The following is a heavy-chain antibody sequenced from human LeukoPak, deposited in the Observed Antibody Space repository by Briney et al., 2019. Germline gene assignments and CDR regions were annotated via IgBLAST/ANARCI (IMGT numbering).Heavy chain of an antibody. Sequence: SETLSLTCAVYGGSFSGYYWSWIRQPPGKGLEWIGEINHSGSTNYNPSLESRVTISVDTSKNQFSLKLSSVTAADTAVYYCARGSTVVPFDPWGQGTLVTVSS. CDR1: GGSFSGYY. CDR3: ARGSTVVPFDP. V-gene: IGHV4-34*01. D-gene: IGHD2-2*01. J-gene: IGHJ5*02. CDR2: INHSGST.